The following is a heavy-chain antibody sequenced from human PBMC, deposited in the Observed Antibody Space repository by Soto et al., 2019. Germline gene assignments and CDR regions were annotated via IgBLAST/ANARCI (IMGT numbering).Heavy chain of an antibody. J-gene: IGHJ4*02. Sequence: QGQLVQSGAEVKKPGASVKVSCKTSGYTFTSYGISWVRQAPGQGLEWMGWISAYSGHTKYAQKFQGRVPMTKDTSTSTAYMEVRSLRSDATAVYYCARAIGSTRTCEYWGQRTLVSVSS. CDR3: ARAIGSTRTCEY. D-gene: IGHD2-2*01. CDR1: GYTFTSYG. CDR2: ISAYSGHT. V-gene: IGHV1-18*04.